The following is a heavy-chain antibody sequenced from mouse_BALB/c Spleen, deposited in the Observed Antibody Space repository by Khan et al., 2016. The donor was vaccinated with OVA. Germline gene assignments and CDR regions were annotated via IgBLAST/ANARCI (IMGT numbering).Heavy chain of an antibody. CDR1: GYTFTSYW. CDR3: ARKGNYDVARDY. CDR2: IYPGDGDT. Sequence: QVQLQQSGAELARPGASVKLSCKASGYTFTSYWMQWVKQRPGQGLEWIGAIYPGDGDTRYTQKFKGKATLTADKSSSTAYMQLSSLASEDSEVYYWARKGNYDVARDYWGQGTSVTVSS. J-gene: IGHJ4*01. V-gene: IGHV1-87*01. D-gene: IGHD2-4*01.